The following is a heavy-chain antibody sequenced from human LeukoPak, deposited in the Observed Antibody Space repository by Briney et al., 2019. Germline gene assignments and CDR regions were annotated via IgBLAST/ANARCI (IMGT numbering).Heavy chain of an antibody. J-gene: IGHJ4*02. CDR2: IYSGGST. Sequence: VRSLRLSCAASGFTVSSNYMSWVRQAPGKGLEWVSVIYSGGSTSYADSVKSRFTISRDNSKNTLYLQMNSLRAEDTAVYYCARVAYGPFDYWGQGTLVTVSS. CDR3: ARVAYGPFDY. D-gene: IGHD3-16*01. V-gene: IGHV3-53*01. CDR1: GFTVSSNY.